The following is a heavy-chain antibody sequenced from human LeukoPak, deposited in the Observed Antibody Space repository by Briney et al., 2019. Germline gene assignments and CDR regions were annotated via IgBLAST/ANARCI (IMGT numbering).Heavy chain of an antibody. J-gene: IGHJ3*02. CDR2: IYTSGST. CDR3: ASISGNYGFGTFDI. Sequence: SETLSLTCTVSGGSISSYYWSWIRQPPGKGLEWIGRIYTSGSTNYSPSLKSRVTMSVDTSKNQFSLKLSSVTAADTAVYYCASISGNYGFGTFDIWGQGTMVTVSS. CDR1: GGSISSYY. D-gene: IGHD1-26*01. V-gene: IGHV4-4*07.